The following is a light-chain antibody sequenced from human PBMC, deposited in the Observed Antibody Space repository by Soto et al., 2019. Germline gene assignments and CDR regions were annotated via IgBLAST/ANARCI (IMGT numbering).Light chain of an antibody. Sequence: EIVLTQSPGTLSLSPGERATLSCRASQNLGSISLAWYQQKPGQAPRLLIYGASTRATGIPDRFSGSGSGTDFTLTISRLEPEDCALYYCQQYGNAPTFGQGTKVEIK. CDR2: GAS. J-gene: IGKJ1*01. CDR3: QQYGNAPT. V-gene: IGKV3-20*01. CDR1: QNLGSIS.